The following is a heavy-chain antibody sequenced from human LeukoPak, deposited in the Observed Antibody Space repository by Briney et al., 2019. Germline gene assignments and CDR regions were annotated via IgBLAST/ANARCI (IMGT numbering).Heavy chain of an antibody. Sequence: SETLSLTCAVYGGSFSGYYWSWIRQPPGKGLEWIGEINHSGSTNYNPSLKSRVTISVDTSKNQFSLKLSSVTAADTAVYYCARVGKQQLAYYFDYWGQGTLVTVSS. D-gene: IGHD6-13*01. V-gene: IGHV4-34*01. J-gene: IGHJ4*02. CDR3: ARVGKQQLAYYFDY. CDR1: GGSFSGYY. CDR2: INHSGST.